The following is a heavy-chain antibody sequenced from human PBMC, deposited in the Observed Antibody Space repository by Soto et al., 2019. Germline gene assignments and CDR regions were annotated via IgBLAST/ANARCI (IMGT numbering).Heavy chain of an antibody. CDR3: AREGDFYSSSRYIA. V-gene: IGHV3-21*01. CDR1: GFTFSSYR. D-gene: IGHD6-13*01. J-gene: IGHJ5*02. CDR2: ITSSSSYI. Sequence: EVQLVESGGGLVKPGGSLRLSWAASGFTFSSYRMNWVRQAPGKGLEWVSSITSSSSYIYYADSVKGRFTISRDNAKNSLYLQMNSLRAEDTAVYYCAREGDFYSSSRYIAWGQGSLVTVSS.